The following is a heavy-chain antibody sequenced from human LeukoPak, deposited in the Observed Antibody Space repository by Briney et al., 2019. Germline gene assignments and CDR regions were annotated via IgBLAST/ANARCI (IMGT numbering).Heavy chain of an antibody. J-gene: IGHJ6*02. D-gene: IGHD3-3*01. Sequence: ASVKVSCKASGYTFTSYDINWVRQATGQGLEWMGWISAYNGNTNYAQKLQGRVTMTTDTSTSTAYMELRSLRSDDTAVYYCARFGVVTKYYYYGMDVWGQGTTVTVSS. CDR1: GYTFTSYD. CDR2: ISAYNGNT. CDR3: ARFGVVTKYYYYGMDV. V-gene: IGHV1-18*01.